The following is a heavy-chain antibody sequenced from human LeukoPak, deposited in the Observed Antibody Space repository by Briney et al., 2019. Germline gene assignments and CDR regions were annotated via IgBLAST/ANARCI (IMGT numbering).Heavy chain of an antibody. Sequence: HSGGSLRLSCAASGFTFSSYAMSWVRQAPGKGLEWVSSISGSGGNTYYADSVKGRFTISRDNSKNTLYLQMNSLRAEDTAVYYCAKDWTGTRPFDLWGRGTLVTVSS. V-gene: IGHV3-23*01. CDR3: AKDWTGTRPFDL. D-gene: IGHD3/OR15-3a*01. CDR1: GFTFSSYA. CDR2: ISGSGGNT. J-gene: IGHJ2*01.